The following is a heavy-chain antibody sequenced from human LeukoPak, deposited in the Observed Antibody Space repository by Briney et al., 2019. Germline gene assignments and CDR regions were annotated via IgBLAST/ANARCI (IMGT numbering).Heavy chain of an antibody. CDR3: ARDPIVVVKRALAFDI. D-gene: IGHD3-22*01. Sequence: IIPIFGTANYAQKFQGRVTITADESTSTAYMELSSLRSEDTAVYYCARDPIVVVKRALAFDIWGQGTMVTVSS. CDR2: IIPIFGTA. J-gene: IGHJ3*02. V-gene: IGHV1-69*01.